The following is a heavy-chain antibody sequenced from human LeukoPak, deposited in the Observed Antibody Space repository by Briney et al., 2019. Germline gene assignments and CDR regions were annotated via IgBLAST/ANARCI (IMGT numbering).Heavy chain of an antibody. CDR1: GGTFSSYA. V-gene: IGHV1-69*04. J-gene: IGHJ4*02. Sequence: GASVKVSCKASGGTFSSYAISWVRQAPGQGLEWMGRIIPILGIANYAQKLQGRVTITADKSTSTAYMELSSLRSEDTAVYYCARALGYCSGGSCSSSFDYWGQGTLVTVSS. D-gene: IGHD2-15*01. CDR3: ARALGYCSGGSCSSSFDY. CDR2: IIPILGIA.